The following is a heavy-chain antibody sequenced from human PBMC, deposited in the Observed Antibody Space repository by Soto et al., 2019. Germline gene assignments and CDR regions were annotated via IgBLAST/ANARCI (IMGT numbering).Heavy chain of an antibody. V-gene: IGHV3-23*01. J-gene: IGHJ4*02. Sequence: PGGALRLSCAAFGFTFISYAMSWVRQAPGKGLEWVSAISGSGGSTYYADSVKGRFTISRDNSKNTLYLQMNSLRAEDTAVYYCAKQSGSVYYDFWSGRYYFDYWSQGTLVTVSS. CDR2: ISGSGGST. D-gene: IGHD3-3*01. CDR1: GFTFISYA. CDR3: AKQSGSVYYDFWSGRYYFDY.